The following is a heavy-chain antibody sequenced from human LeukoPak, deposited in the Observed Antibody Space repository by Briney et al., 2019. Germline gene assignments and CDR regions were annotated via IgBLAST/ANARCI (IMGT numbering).Heavy chain of an antibody. V-gene: IGHV4-34*01. CDR1: GGSFSGYY. J-gene: IGHJ4*02. Sequence: SETLSLTCAVYGGSFSGYYLSWIRQPPGEGLEWIGEINHSGSTNYNPSLKSRVTISVDTSKNQFSLKLSSVTAADTAVYYCARPQGIYWSGYSYWGQGTLVTVSS. CDR3: ARPQGIYWSGYSY. CDR2: INHSGST. D-gene: IGHD3-3*01.